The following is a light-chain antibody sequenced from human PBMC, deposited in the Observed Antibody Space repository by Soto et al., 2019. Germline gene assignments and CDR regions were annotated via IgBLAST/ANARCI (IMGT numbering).Light chain of an antibody. V-gene: IGLV1-51*01. J-gene: IGLJ2*01. CDR3: GTWDVTLSAVI. Sequence: QSVLTQPPSVSAAPGQTVTISCSGSRSNIGINSVSWYQQLPGTAPKLLIYETDKRHSGIPDRFSGSKSGTSATLGITGLQTGDEADFYCGTWDVTLSAVIFGGGTKVTVL. CDR1: RSNIGINS. CDR2: ETD.